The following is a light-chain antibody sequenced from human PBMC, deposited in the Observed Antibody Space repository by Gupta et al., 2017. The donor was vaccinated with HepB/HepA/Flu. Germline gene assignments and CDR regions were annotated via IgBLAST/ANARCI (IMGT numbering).Light chain of an antibody. J-gene: IGLJ3*02. CDR1: SANIGSNT. V-gene: IGLV1-44*01. CDR3: ATWDDSLNGRV. Sequence: QSVLTQPPSASGTPGQRVTISCSGGSANIGSNTVHWYQHLPGTAPKLLIYGKNQRPSGVPDRFSGSTSGTSASLAISGLQAEDEADYYCATWDDSLNGRVFGGGTKLTVL. CDR2: GKN.